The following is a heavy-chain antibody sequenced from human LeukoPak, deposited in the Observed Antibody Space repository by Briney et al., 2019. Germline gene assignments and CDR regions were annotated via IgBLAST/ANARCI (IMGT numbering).Heavy chain of an antibody. CDR1: GFTFSGYS. Sequence: GSLRLSCAASGFTFSGYSMNWVRQAPGKGLEWIGYIYYSGSTNYNPSLKSRVTISVDTSKNQFSLKLSSVTAADTAVYYCARRGSNSYGYDYWGQGTLVTVSS. CDR2: IYYSGST. D-gene: IGHD5-18*01. J-gene: IGHJ4*02. CDR3: ARRGSNSYGYDY. V-gene: IGHV4-59*08.